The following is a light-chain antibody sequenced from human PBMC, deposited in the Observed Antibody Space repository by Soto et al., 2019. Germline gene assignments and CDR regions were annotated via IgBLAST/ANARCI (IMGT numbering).Light chain of an antibody. CDR2: EAN. J-gene: IGLJ3*02. Sequence: QSALTQPASVSGSPGQSITISCTGTNSDVGRYNLVSWYQHHPGKAPKLVIYEANKRPSGISERFSVSKSGNTASLTISGLQAEDEGHYYCCSYAPGSTWVFGGGTKVTVL. CDR3: CSYAPGSTWV. CDR1: NSDVGRYNL. V-gene: IGLV2-23*01.